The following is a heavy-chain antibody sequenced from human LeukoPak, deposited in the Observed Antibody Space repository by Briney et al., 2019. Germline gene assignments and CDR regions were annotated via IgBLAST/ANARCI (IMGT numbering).Heavy chain of an antibody. J-gene: IGHJ5*02. V-gene: IGHV1-46*01. CDR3: ARGSAVAGSP. CDR1: GGTFSSYA. D-gene: IGHD6-19*01. CDR2: INPSGGST. Sequence: VASVKVSCKASGGTFSSYAISWVRQAPGQGLEWMGIINPSGGSTSYAQKFQGRVTMTRDTSTSTVYMELSSLRSEDTAVYYCARGSAVAGSPWGQGTLVTVSS.